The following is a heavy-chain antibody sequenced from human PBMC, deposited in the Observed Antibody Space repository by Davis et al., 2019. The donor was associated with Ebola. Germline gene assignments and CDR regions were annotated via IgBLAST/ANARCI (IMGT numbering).Heavy chain of an antibody. J-gene: IGHJ6*04. CDR2: INRDGSST. CDR1: GFTFSSYW. Sequence: HTGGSLRLSCAASGFTFSSYWMHWVRQAPGKGLVWVSRINRDGSSTSYADSVKGRFTISRDNARNTLYLQMNSLRAEDTAVYYCARDATIFGVVIFYYGMDVWGKGTTVTVSS. D-gene: IGHD3-3*01. V-gene: IGHV3-74*01. CDR3: ARDATIFGVVIFYYGMDV.